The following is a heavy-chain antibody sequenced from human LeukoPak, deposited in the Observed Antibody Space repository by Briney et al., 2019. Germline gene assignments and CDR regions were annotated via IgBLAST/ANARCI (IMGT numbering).Heavy chain of an antibody. J-gene: IGHJ6*03. D-gene: IGHD6-13*01. V-gene: IGHV3-21*01. Sequence: GGSLRLSCAASGFTLSSYGMNWVRQAPGTGLEWVSSMSRSSNYIYYADSVKGRFTISRDNAKNSLYLQMNSLRAEDAAVYYCARILFGYSRSWWIMDVWGKGTTVTVSS. CDR1: GFTLSSYG. CDR3: ARILFGYSRSWWIMDV. CDR2: MSRSSNYI.